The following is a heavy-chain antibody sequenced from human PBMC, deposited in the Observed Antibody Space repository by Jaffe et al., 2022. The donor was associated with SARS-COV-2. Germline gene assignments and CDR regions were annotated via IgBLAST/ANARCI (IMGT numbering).Heavy chain of an antibody. CDR2: ISWNSGSI. CDR1: GFTFDDYA. V-gene: IGHV3-9*01. CDR3: ARQNTLGSYCFDY. J-gene: IGHJ4*02. D-gene: IGHD1-26*01. Sequence: EVQLVESGGGLVQPGRSLRLSCAASGFTFDDYAMHWVRQAPGKGLEWVSGISWNSGSIGYADSVKGRFTISRDNAKNSLYLQMNSLRAEDTALYYCARQNTLGSYCFDYWGQGTLVTVSS.